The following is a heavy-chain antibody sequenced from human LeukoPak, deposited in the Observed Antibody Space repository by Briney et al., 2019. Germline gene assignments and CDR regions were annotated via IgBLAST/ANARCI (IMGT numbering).Heavy chain of an antibody. CDR2: ISSSGSTI. J-gene: IGHJ4*02. V-gene: IGHV3-11*01. CDR1: GFTFSDYY. CDR3: ARDLYPYSSGWSAIDY. D-gene: IGHD6-19*01. Sequence: PGGSLRLSCAASGFTFSDYYMSWIRQAPGKGLEWVSYISSSGSTIYYADSVKGRFTISRDNAKNSLYLQMNSLRAEDTAMYYCARDLYPYSSGWSAIDYWGQGTLVTVSS.